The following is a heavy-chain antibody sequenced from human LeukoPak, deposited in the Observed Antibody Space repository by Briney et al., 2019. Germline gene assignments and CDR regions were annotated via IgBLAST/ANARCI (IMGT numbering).Heavy chain of an antibody. CDR1: GYSFASHW. D-gene: IGHD2-15*01. Sequence: GESLKISCKGSGYSFASHWIGWVRQMPGKGLEWMGIIYPGDSDTRYSPSFQGQVTISADKSISTAYLQWSSLKAPDTAMYYCARLVAAHLPYWGQGTLVTVSS. CDR2: IYPGDSDT. CDR3: ARLVAAHLPY. V-gene: IGHV5-51*01. J-gene: IGHJ4*02.